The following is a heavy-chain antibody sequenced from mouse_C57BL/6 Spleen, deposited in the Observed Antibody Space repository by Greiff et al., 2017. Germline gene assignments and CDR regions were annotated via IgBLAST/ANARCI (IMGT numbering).Heavy chain of an antibody. D-gene: IGHD2-1*01. J-gene: IGHJ3*01. V-gene: IGHV1-42*01. CDR1: GYSFTGYY. CDR2: INPSTGGT. Sequence: EVQLQQSGPELVKPGASVKISCKASGYSFTGYYMNWVKQSPEKSLEWIGEINPSTGGTTYNQKFKAKATLTVDKSSSTAYMQLKSLTSEDSAVYYCAREYGNYVAWFAYWGQGTLVTVSA. CDR3: AREYGNYVAWFAY.